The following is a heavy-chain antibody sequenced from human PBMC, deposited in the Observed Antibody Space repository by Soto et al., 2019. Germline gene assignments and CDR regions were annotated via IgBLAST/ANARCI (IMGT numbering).Heavy chain of an antibody. CDR3: ARDNMVRGVKYYYYGMDV. Sequence: SETLSLTCAVYGGSFSGDYWSWIRQPPGKGLEWIGEINHSGSTNYNPSLKSRVTISVDTSKNQFSLKLSSVAAADTAVYYCARDNMVRGVKYYYYGMDVWGQGTTVT. CDR1: GGSFSGDY. CDR2: INHSGST. J-gene: IGHJ6*02. V-gene: IGHV4-34*01. D-gene: IGHD3-10*01.